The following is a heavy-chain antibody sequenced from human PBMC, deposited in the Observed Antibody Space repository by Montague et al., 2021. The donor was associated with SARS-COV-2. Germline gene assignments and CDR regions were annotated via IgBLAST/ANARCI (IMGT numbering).Heavy chain of an antibody. J-gene: IGHJ4*02. CDR2: IEQDGSES. V-gene: IGHV3-7*01. CDR1: GFSFSSRG. CDR3: ARDYYGSEDY. D-gene: IGHD3-10*01. Sequence: SLRLSCAASGFSFSSRGMSWVRQVPGKGLEWVATIEQDGSESHYVDSVKGRFTISRDNAKNSAYLQMSGLRVEDTAVYCCARDYYGSEDYWGQGILVTVSS.